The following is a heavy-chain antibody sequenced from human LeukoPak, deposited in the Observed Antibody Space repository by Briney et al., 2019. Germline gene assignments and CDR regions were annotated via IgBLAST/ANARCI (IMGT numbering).Heavy chain of an antibody. Sequence: GGSLRLSRAASGFTFSSNSMNWVRQAPGKGLEWVSYISSTGGTIYYADSMEGRFTISRDNAKNSLYLQMNSLRVEDTAVYYCAKFSYGDYVAWGQGTLVTVSS. V-gene: IGHV3-48*04. CDR1: GFTFSSNS. J-gene: IGHJ5*02. CDR3: AKFSYGDYVA. D-gene: IGHD4-17*01. CDR2: ISSTGGTI.